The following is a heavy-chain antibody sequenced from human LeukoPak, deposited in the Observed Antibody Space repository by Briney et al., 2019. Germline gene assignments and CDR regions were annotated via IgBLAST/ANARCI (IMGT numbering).Heavy chain of an antibody. CDR2: ISAYNGNT. V-gene: IGHV1-18*01. CDR3: ASDTDSNYGY. CDR1: GYTFTSYG. J-gene: IGHJ4*02. D-gene: IGHD4-11*01. Sequence: ASVKVSCKASGYTFTSYGISWVRQAPGQGLEWMGWISAYNGNTNYAQKFQGRVTMTRDTSISTAYMELSRLRSDDTAVYYCASDTDSNYGYWGQGTLVTVSS.